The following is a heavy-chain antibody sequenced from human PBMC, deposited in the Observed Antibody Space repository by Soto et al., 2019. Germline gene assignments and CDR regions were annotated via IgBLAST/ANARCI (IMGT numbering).Heavy chain of an antibody. V-gene: IGHV3-30-3*01. D-gene: IGHD2-21*02. CDR2: ISYDGSNK. J-gene: IGHJ4*02. Sequence: QVQLVESGGGVVQPGRSLRLSCAASGFTFSSYAMHWVRQAPGKGLEWVAVISYDGSNKYYADSVKGRFTISRDNFKNTLHLQMNSLRAEDTDVYCCARGAIVLVTAIPDYWGQGTLVTVSS. CDR3: ARGAIVLVTAIPDY. CDR1: GFTFSSYA.